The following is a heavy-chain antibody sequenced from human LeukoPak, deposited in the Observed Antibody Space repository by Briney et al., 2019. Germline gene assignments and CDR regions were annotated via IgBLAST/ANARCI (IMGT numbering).Heavy chain of an antibody. CDR2: ISYDGSNK. D-gene: IGHD1-26*01. CDR3: ANSWATSGSYDY. V-gene: IGHV3-30*18. CDR1: GFTFSSHG. J-gene: IGHJ4*02. Sequence: GGSLRLSCAASGFTFSSHGMHWVRQAPGKGLEWVAVISYDGSNKYYADSVKGRFTISRDNSKNTLYLQMNSLRAEDTAVYYCANSWATSGSYDYWGQGTLVTVSS.